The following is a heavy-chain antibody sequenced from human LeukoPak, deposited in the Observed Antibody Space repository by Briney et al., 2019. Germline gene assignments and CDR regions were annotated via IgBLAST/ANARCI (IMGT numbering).Heavy chain of an antibody. CDR3: AIPPPYCSGGSCYPQGYFDL. V-gene: IGHV1-8*01. CDR2: MNPNSGNT. D-gene: IGHD2-15*01. Sequence: ASVKVSCKASGYTFTSYDIHWVRQATGQGLEWMGWMNPNSGNTGYAQKFQGRVTMTRNTSISTAYMELSSLRSEDTAVYYCAIPPPYCSGGSCYPQGYFDLWGRGTLVTVSS. CDR1: GYTFTSYD. J-gene: IGHJ2*01.